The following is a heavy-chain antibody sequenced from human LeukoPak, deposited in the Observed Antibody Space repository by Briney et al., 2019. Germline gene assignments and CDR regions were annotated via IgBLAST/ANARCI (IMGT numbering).Heavy chain of an antibody. Sequence: ASVKVSCKVSGYTLTELSMHWVRQAPGKGLEWMEGFDPEDGETIYAQKFQGRVTMTEDTSTDTAYMELSSLRSEDTAVYYCATARQWLLGLGYWGQGTLVTVSS. CDR1: GYTLTELS. CDR2: FDPEDGET. V-gene: IGHV1-24*01. J-gene: IGHJ4*02. D-gene: IGHD6-19*01. CDR3: ATARQWLLGLGY.